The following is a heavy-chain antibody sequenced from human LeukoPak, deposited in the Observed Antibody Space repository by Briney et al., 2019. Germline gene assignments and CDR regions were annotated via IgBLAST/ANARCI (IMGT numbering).Heavy chain of an antibody. D-gene: IGHD4-17*01. CDR3: AKALTAYGDYPYFDY. V-gene: IGHV3-30-3*01. CDR1: GFTFSSYA. J-gene: IGHJ4*02. CDR2: ISYDGSNK. Sequence: GGSLRLSCAASGFTFSSYAMHWVRQAPGKGLEWVAVISYDGSNKYYADSVKGRFTISRDNSKNTLYLQMNSLRAEDTALYYCAKALTAYGDYPYFDYWGQGTLVTVSS.